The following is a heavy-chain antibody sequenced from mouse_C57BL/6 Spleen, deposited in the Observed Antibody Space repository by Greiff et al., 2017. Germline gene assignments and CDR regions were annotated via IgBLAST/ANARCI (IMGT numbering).Heavy chain of an antibody. J-gene: IGHJ4*01. Sequence: QVQLQQSGAELVMPGASVKLSCKASGYTFTSYWMHWVKQRPGQGLEWIGEIDPSDSYTNYNQKFKGKSTLTVDKSSSTAYMQLSSLTSEDSAVYSCARKRQLRPNYYAMDYWGQGTSVTVSS. CDR3: ARKRQLRPNYYAMDY. CDR2: IDPSDSYT. D-gene: IGHD3-2*02. CDR1: GYTFTSYW. V-gene: IGHV1-69*01.